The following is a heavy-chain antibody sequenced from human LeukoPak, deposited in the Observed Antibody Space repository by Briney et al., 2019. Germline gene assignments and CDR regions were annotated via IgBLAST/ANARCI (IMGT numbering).Heavy chain of an antibody. J-gene: IGHJ4*02. D-gene: IGHD6-19*01. Sequence: GGSLRLSCAASGFTFSSYAMSWVRRAPGKGLEWVSAISGSGGSTYYADSVKGRFTISRDNSKNTLYLQMSSLRAEDTAVYYCAKARSSGWYWVSNYWGQGTLVTVSS. CDR3: AKARSSGWYWVSNY. CDR1: GFTFSSYA. CDR2: ISGSGGST. V-gene: IGHV3-23*01.